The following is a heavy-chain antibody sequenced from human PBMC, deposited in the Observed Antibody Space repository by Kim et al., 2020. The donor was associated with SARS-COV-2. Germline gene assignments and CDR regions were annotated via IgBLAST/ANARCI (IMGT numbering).Heavy chain of an antibody. D-gene: IGHD2-2*02. CDR2: IYSGGSST. Sequence: GGSLRLSCAASGFTFSSYAMSWVRQAPGKGLEWVSVIYSGGSSTYYADSVKGRFTISRDNSKNTLYLQMNSLRAEDTAVYYCAKGEGCSSTSCYSHYFDYWGQGTLVTVSS. V-gene: IGHV3-23*03. CDR3: AKGEGCSSTSCYSHYFDY. J-gene: IGHJ4*02. CDR1: GFTFSSYA.